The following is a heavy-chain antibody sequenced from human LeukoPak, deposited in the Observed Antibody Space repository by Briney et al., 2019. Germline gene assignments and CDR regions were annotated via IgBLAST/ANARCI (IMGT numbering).Heavy chain of an antibody. V-gene: IGHV3-21*01. D-gene: IGHD2-21*02. J-gene: IGHJ3*02. CDR3: ASRVVTATFDAFDI. Sequence: GGSLRLSCAASGFTFSSYSMNWVRQAPGKGLEWVSSISSSSSYIYYADSVKGRFTISRDNAKNSLYLQMNSLRAEDTAVYYCASRVVTATFDAFDIWGQGTMITVSS. CDR1: GFTFSSYS. CDR2: ISSSSSYI.